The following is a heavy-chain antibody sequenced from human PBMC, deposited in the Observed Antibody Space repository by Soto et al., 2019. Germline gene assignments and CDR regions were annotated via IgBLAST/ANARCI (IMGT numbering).Heavy chain of an antibody. J-gene: IGHJ4*02. CDR3: ATYSSGWYGTEY. D-gene: IGHD6-19*01. V-gene: IGHV1-46*01. Sequence: QVQLVQSGAEVKKPGASVKVSCKASGYTFTSYYMHWVRQAPGQGLEWMGIINPSGGSTSYAQKFQGRVTMTRDTSTSTVYMELSSLRSEDTAVYYCATYSSGWYGTEYWGQGTLVTVSS. CDR2: INPSGGST. CDR1: GYTFTSYY.